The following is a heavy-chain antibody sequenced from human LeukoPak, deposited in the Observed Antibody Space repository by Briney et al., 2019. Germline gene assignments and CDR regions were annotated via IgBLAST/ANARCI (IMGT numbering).Heavy chain of an antibody. V-gene: IGHV3-30*04. CDR3: ASLPWRSGYYDTQGPGGD. Sequence: GGSLRLSCAASGFTFSSYAMHWVRQAPGKGLEWVAAISYDGSNKYYADSVKGRFTISRDNSKNTLYLQMNSLRAEDTAVYYCASLPWRSGYYDTQGPGGDWGQGTLVTVSS. J-gene: IGHJ4*02. CDR1: GFTFSSYA. D-gene: IGHD3-22*01. CDR2: ISYDGSNK.